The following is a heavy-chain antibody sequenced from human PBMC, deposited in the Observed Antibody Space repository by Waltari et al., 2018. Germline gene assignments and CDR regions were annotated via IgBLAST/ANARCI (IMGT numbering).Heavy chain of an antibody. V-gene: IGHV4-4*07. J-gene: IGHJ4*02. CDR2: IYTSGTT. CDR1: GGSMSSSN. CDR3: ARDLGYCSNGLCFHFDS. D-gene: IGHD2-8*01. Sequence: QVQLQESGPGLVKPSETLSLICNVSGGSMSSSNWNWIRQPAGKGPEWIGRIYTSGTTNSNPSLKSRVTMSLDTSKNQFSLKLSSVTAADTAVYYCARDLGYCSNGLCFHFDSWGQGTLVTVSS.